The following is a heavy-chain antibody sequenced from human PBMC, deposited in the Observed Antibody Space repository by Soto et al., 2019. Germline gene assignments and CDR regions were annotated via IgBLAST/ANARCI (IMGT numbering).Heavy chain of an antibody. Sequence: QVQLVESGRGVVQPGRSLRLSCAASGFTFSSYGMHWVRQAPGKGLEWVAVIWYDGSNKYYADSVKGRFTISRDNSKNTLYLQMTSLRAEDTAVYYCAREDVLLWFGELGPLDYWGQGTLVTVSS. J-gene: IGHJ4*02. V-gene: IGHV3-33*01. CDR2: IWYDGSNK. D-gene: IGHD3-10*01. CDR1: GFTFSSYG. CDR3: AREDVLLWFGELGPLDY.